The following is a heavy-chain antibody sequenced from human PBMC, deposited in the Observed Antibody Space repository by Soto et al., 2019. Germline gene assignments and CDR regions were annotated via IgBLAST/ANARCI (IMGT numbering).Heavy chain of an antibody. CDR3: AIRTTVTTRLGY. J-gene: IGHJ4*02. D-gene: IGHD4-17*01. CDR1: GGSISSSNW. CDR2: IYHSWST. V-gene: IGHV4-4*02. Sequence: QVQLQESGPGLVKPSGTLSLTCAVSGGSISSSNWWSWVRQPPGKGLKWIGEIYHSWSTNYNPSLKSRVTLSVDKSKNQFSLKLSSVTAADTAVYYCAIRTTVTTRLGYWGQGTLVTVSS.